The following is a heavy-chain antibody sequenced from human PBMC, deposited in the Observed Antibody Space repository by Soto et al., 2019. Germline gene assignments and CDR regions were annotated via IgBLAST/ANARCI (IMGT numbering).Heavy chain of an antibody. CDR2: IYYSGAT. CDR3: ARDFRRGFTAYGQLGS. D-gene: IGHD5-12*01. CDR1: GGSVTSENHY. J-gene: IGHJ4*02. Sequence: PSETLSLTCTVSGGSVTSENHYWNWIRQPPGKGLEWIGPIYYSGATRSNPSLKSRVTISVDTSKNQFSLKLTAVTSADTAVYYCARDFRRGFTAYGQLGSWGQGTLVTVSS. V-gene: IGHV4-61*01.